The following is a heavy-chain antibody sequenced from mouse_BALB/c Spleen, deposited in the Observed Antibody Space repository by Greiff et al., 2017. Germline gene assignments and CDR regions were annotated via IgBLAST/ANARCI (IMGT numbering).Heavy chain of an antibody. CDR1: GFAFSSYD. CDR3: ARQKLWLRRSYWYFDV. V-gene: IGHV5-12-1*01. Sequence: EVQLVESGGGLVKPGGSLKLSCAASGFAFSSYDMSWVRQTPEKRLEWVAYISSGGGSTYYPDTVKGRFTISRDNAKNTLYLQMSSLKSEDTAMYYCARQKLWLRRSYWYFDVWGAGTTVTVSS. J-gene: IGHJ1*01. D-gene: IGHD2-2*01. CDR2: ISSGGGST.